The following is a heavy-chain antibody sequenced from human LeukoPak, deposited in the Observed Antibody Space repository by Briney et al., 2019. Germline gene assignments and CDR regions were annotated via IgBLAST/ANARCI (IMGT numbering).Heavy chain of an antibody. D-gene: IGHD3/OR15-3a*01. Sequence: SEALSLTCTVSGGSISGSFYYWGWIRQPPGKGLEWIGSIYYSGSTYYNPSLKSRVTISVDTSKNQFSLNLSSVTAADTAVYYCARRGLIDYWGQGTLVTVSS. CDR3: ARRGLIDY. CDR2: IYYSGST. V-gene: IGHV4-39*01. J-gene: IGHJ4*02. CDR1: GGSISGSFYY.